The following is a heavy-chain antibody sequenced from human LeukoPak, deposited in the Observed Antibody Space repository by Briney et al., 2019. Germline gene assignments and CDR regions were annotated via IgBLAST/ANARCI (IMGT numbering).Heavy chain of an antibody. D-gene: IGHD4/OR15-4a*01. CDR3: AKESGALGAPLYDY. J-gene: IGHJ4*02. CDR2: ISDNGGGR. CDR1: GFTFSSNS. Sequence: PGGSLRLSCAASGFTFSSNSMSWVRQAPGEGLEWVSGISDNGGGRYYADSVKGRFTISRDNSKNMLYLQMNSLRAEDTAVYYCAKESGALGAPLYDYWGRGILATASS. V-gene: IGHV3-23*01.